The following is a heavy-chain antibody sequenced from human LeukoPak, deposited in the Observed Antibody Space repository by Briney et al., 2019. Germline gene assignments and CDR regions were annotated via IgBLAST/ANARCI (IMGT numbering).Heavy chain of an antibody. Sequence: KPSETLSLTSTVSLGSISVYNWSWLRQPPGKGLKWIGYIYYSGRTNYNPSLKRRVTISVDTSKNQFSLKLSSVTAADTAVYYCARVEGFGEVLGKDAFDIWGQGTMVTVSS. CDR3: ARVEGFGEVLGKDAFDI. CDR2: IYYSGRT. CDR1: LGSISVYN. V-gene: IGHV4-59*01. J-gene: IGHJ3*02. D-gene: IGHD3-10*01.